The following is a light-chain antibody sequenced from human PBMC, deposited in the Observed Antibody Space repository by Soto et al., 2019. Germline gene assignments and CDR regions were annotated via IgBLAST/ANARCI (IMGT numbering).Light chain of an antibody. CDR1: SSDVGSYNL. Sequence: QSALTQPASVSGSPGQSIAISCTGTSSDVGSYNLVSWYQQHPGKAPKLMIYEVSKRPSGVSNRFSGSKSGNTASLTISGLQAEDEADYFLCSHAGSSTFGPYIFGTGTMVTVL. CDR2: EVS. J-gene: IGLJ1*01. CDR3: CSHAGSSTFGPYI. V-gene: IGLV2-23*02.